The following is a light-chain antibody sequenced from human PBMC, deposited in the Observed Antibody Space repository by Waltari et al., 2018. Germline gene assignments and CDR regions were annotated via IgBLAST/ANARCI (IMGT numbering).Light chain of an antibody. J-gene: IGKJ3*01. Sequence: DIRLTQSPSSLSASVGDRVTITCRASRAINTYLNWYQQQPGKAPKLLIYAASRLHRGGPPRCSGSGSGTDVTLTISRLQPEDVSTYYCQQSYFTPRGNFGPGTRLDL. CDR3: QQSYFTPRGN. V-gene: IGKV1-39*01. CDR2: AAS. CDR1: RAINTY.